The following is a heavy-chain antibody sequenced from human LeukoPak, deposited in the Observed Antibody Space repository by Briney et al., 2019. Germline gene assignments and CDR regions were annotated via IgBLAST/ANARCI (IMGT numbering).Heavy chain of an antibody. V-gene: IGHV3-23*01. CDR1: GFTFSSYA. J-gene: IGHJ4*02. D-gene: IGHD3-3*01. CDR2: ISGSGGST. Sequence: PPGGSLRLSCAASGFTFSSYAMSWVRQAPGKGLEWVSAISGSGGSTYYADSVKGRFTISRDNSKNTLYLQMNSLRAEDTAVYYCAKAPSRFLEWLLDGGWGQGTLVTVSS. CDR3: AKAPSRFLEWLLDGG.